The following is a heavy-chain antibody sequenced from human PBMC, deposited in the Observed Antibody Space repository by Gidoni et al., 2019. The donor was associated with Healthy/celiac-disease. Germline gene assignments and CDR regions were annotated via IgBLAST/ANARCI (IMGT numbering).Heavy chain of an antibody. J-gene: IGHJ4*02. CDR1: GFTFSSYG. Sequence: QVQLVESGGGVVQPGRSLRLSCAASGFTFSSYGMHWVRQAPGKGLECVAVISYDGSNKYYADSVKGRFTISRDNSKNTLYLQMNSLRAEDTAVYYCAKEGIAAAGLPLDYWGQGTLVTVSS. CDR2: ISYDGSNK. D-gene: IGHD6-13*01. V-gene: IGHV3-30*18. CDR3: AKEGIAAAGLPLDY.